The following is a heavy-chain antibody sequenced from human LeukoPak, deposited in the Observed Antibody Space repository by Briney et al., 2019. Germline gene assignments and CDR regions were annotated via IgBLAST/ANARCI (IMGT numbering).Heavy chain of an antibody. V-gene: IGHV4-31*03. J-gene: IGHJ6*03. D-gene: IGHD3-3*01. CDR2: IYYSGST. CDR1: GGSISSGGYY. Sequence: SETLSLTCTVSGGSISSGGYYWSWIRQHPGKGLEWIGYIYYSGSTYYNPSLKSRVTISVDTSKNQFSLKLSSVTAADTAVYYCAGDPVRSGMDVWGKGTTVTVSS. CDR3: AGDPVRSGMDV.